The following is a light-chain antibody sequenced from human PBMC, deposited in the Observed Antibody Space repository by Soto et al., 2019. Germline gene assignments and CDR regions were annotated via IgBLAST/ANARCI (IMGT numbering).Light chain of an antibody. V-gene: IGKV3-11*01. CDR1: QSVSSY. CDR3: QQRSNWPPIT. CDR2: DAS. J-gene: IGKJ5*01. Sequence: PGASATLSCRASQSVSSYLAWYQQKPGQAPRLLIYDASNRATGIPARFSGSGSGTDFTLTISSLEPEDFAVYYCQQRSNWPPITFGQGTRLEIK.